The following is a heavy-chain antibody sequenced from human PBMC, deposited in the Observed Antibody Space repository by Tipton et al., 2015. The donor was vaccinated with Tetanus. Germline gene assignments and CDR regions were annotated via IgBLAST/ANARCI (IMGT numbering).Heavy chain of an antibody. Sequence: SLRLSCEASGFAFSDYYMAWIRQAPGKGLEWVSYLSSTGTTIYHADSVKGRFTISRDNAKNSLYLLMDSLRAEDTAVYYCARDQIVEQATRDHDYGVDVWGQGTTVTVSS. CDR3: ARDQIVEQATRDHDYGVDV. J-gene: IGHJ6*02. CDR1: GFAFSDYY. CDR2: LSSTGTTI. V-gene: IGHV3-11*04. D-gene: IGHD3-22*01.